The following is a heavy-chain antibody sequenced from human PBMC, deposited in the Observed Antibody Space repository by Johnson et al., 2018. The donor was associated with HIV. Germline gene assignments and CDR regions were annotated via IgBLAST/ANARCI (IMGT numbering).Heavy chain of an antibody. Sequence: VQLVESGGGLVKPGGSLRLSCAASGFTFSGSAMHWVRQASGKGLEWVGRIRSKANSYATTYAASVKGRFTISRDDSKNTAYLQMNSLKTEDTAVYYCTRRRDLDAFDIWGQGTMVTVSS. V-gene: IGHV3-73*01. CDR2: IRSKANSYAT. CDR1: GFTFSGSA. CDR3: TRRRDLDAFDI. J-gene: IGHJ3*02.